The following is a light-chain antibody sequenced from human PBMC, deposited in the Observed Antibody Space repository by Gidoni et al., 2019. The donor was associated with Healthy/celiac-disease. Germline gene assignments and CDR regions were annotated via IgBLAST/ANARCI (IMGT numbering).Light chain of an antibody. CDR3: QSYDSSLSGWV. CDR2: GNS. V-gene: IGLV1-40*01. CDR1: SSHIGAGYD. J-gene: IGLJ3*02. Sequence: QSVLPQPPSVSGAPAQRVTISCTGSSSHIGAGYDVHWYQQLPGTAPKLLIYGNSNRPSGVPDRFSGSKSGTSASLAITGLQAEDEADYYCQSYDSSLSGWVFGGGTKLTVL.